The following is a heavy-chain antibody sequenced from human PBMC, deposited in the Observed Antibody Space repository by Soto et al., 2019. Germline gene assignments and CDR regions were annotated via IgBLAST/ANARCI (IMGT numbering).Heavy chain of an antibody. CDR3: ASALYSYGHGCFDY. CDR2: IYYSGST. V-gene: IGHV4-30-4*01. CDR1: GGSISSGDYY. D-gene: IGHD5-18*01. Sequence: SETLSLTCTVSGGSISSGDYYWSWIRQPPGKGLEWIGYIYYSGSTYYNPSLKSRVTISVDTSKNQFPLKLSSVTAADTAVYYCASALYSYGHGCFDYWGQGTLVTVSS. J-gene: IGHJ4*02.